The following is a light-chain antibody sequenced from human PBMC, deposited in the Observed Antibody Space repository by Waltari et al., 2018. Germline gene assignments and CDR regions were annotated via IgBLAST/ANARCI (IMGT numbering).Light chain of an antibody. CDR1: TGLVTSVRS. Sequence: QAVVTQEPFLTVSTGGTVTHNCGSSTGLVTSVRSPHCFQQNPDQAPKTLIYDTSNTHSWPPARFSGSLVGGKAALTLAGAQPEDEADYYCLLSYSGGRRVFGGGTKLTVL. CDR3: LLSYSGGRRV. V-gene: IGLV7-46*01. J-gene: IGLJ3*02. CDR2: DTS.